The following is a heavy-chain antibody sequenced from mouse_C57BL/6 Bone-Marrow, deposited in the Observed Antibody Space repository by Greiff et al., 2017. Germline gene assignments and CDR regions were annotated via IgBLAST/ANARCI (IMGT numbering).Heavy chain of an antibody. CDR2: INPNNGGT. J-gene: IGHJ4*01. CDR1: GYTFTDYN. Sequence: EVQLQQSGPELVKPGASVKIPCKASGYTFTDYNMDWVKQSPGKSLEWIGDINPNNGGTIYNQKFKGKATLTVDKSSSTAYMELRSLTSEDTAVYYSARSGYYGSSLWAMDYWGQGTSVTVSS. D-gene: IGHD1-1*01. CDR3: ARSGYYGSSLWAMDY. V-gene: IGHV1-18*01.